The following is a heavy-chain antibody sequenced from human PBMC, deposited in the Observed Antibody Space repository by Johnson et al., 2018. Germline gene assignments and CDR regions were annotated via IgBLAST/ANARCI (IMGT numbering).Heavy chain of an antibody. CDR1: GGTFSNYA. CDR3: ARAALGYCSSTSCLDYYYYMDV. J-gene: IGHJ6*03. Sequence: QVQLVQSGAEVKKPGSSVKVSCKASGGTFSNYAFSWVRQAPGQGLEWMGGIVPFFGTANYAQKFQDRVTITADESTSTAYMELSSLRYEDTAVYYCARAALGYCSSTSCLDYYYYMDVWGKGTTVTVSS. D-gene: IGHD2-2*01. V-gene: IGHV1-69*12. CDR2: IVPFFGTA.